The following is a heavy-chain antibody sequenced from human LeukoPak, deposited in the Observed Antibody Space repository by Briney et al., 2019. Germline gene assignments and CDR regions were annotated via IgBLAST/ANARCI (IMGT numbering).Heavy chain of an antibody. CDR1: GYTFTGYY. CDR2: IYPNSGAT. CDR3: ARELDPHYFDY. Sequence: ASVKVSCKASGYTFTGYYMHWVRQAPGQGLEWMGWIYPNSGATKYAQKFQGRVTMTRDTSISTAYMELSRLRSDDTAVYYCARELDPHYFDYWGQGTLVTVSS. V-gene: IGHV1-2*02. D-gene: IGHD6-6*01. J-gene: IGHJ4*02.